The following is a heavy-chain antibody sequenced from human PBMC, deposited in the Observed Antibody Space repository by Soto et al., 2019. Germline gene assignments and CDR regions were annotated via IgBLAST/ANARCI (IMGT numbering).Heavy chain of an antibody. J-gene: IGHJ4*02. CDR3: AGGGLVVVVTAALDY. CDR1: GDTFTAYY. Sequence: QVQLVQSGAEVKKPGASVKVSCKASGDTFTAYYIHWVRQAPGQGLEWMGTVNPSGGHTTYAQHFLGRMTMTRDTSTSTHYMELTNLTSEDTAVYYCAGGGLVVVVTAALDYWGQGTLVTVSS. D-gene: IGHD2-21*02. V-gene: IGHV1-46*01. CDR2: VNPSGGHT.